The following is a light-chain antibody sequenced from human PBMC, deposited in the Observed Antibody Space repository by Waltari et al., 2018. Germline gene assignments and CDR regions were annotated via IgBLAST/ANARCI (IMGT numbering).Light chain of an antibody. CDR3: WLAYTGGIVV. J-gene: IGLJ2*01. CDR2: DSY. CDR1: TGPVTSGIF. V-gene: IGLV7-46*01. Sequence: QAVVTQEHSLTVSPGGTVTLTCGSSTGPVTSGIFPYWLQQKPGQAPRTLIYDSYIRQSWTPARFSASLVGGKAVLTLSGAQAEDEAKYYCWLAYTGGIVVFGGGTELAVL.